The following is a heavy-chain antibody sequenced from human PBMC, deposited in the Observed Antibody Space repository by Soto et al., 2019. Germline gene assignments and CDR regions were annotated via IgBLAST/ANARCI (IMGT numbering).Heavy chain of an antibody. Sequence: SVKVTCKASGGTFSSYAISWVRQAPGQGLEWMGGIIPIFGTANYAQKFQGRVTITADESTSTAYMELSSLRSEDTAVYYCARADSGYSYGYYFDYWGQGTLVTVSS. D-gene: IGHD5-18*01. J-gene: IGHJ4*02. V-gene: IGHV1-69*13. CDR1: GGTFSSYA. CDR2: IIPIFGTA. CDR3: ARADSGYSYGYYFDY.